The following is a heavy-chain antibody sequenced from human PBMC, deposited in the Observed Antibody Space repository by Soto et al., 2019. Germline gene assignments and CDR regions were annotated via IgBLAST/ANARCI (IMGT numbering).Heavy chain of an antibody. D-gene: IGHD3-3*01. CDR1: GGSISSSSYY. V-gene: IGHV4-39*01. Sequence: ASETLSLTCTVSGGSISSSSYYWGWIRQPPGKGLEWIGSIYYSGSTYYNPSLKSRVTISVDTSKNQFSLKLSSVTAADTAVYYCARQTLRFLEWLTGDYYYYYGMDVWGQGTTVTVSS. CDR3: ARQTLRFLEWLTGDYYYYYGMDV. J-gene: IGHJ6*02. CDR2: IYYSGST.